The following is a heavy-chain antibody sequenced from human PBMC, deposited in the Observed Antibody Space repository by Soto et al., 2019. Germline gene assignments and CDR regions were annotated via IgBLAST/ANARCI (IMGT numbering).Heavy chain of an antibody. V-gene: IGHV4-59*01. CDR3: ARGRTVRNYADDSSDYFYFFDY. Sequence: SETLSLTCTVSGDSISTFYWGWMRQSPGKELEWIGYVYYTGSTNYNPSLKSRVTISVDRSKNQFPLKLTSANAADTAVYYCARGRTVRNYADDSSDYFYFFDYWGQGTQVTVSS. J-gene: IGHJ4*02. D-gene: IGHD3-22*01. CDR2: VYYTGST. CDR1: GDSISTFY.